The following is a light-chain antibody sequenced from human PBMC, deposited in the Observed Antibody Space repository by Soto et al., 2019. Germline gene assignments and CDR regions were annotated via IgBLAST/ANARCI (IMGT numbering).Light chain of an antibody. CDR2: GAS. J-gene: IGKJ1*01. Sequence: EIVLTQSPGTLSLSPGERATLSCRASQSVRRNYLAWYQQTPGKAPRLLIYGASNRATGIPDRFSGSGSGTDFTRTIIRLEPEDFAVYYFQQYAKSHPWTFCQGTKVE. CDR3: QQYAKSHPWT. V-gene: IGKV3-20*01. CDR1: QSVRRNY.